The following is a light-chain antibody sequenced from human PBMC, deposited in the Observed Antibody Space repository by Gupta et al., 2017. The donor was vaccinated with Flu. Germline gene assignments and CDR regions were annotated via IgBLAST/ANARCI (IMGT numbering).Light chain of an antibody. V-gene: IGLV1-47*01. CDR3: AAWDDSLSGWV. CDR1: SSNIGSNY. Sequence: QSVLTQPPSASGTPGHRVTISCSGSSSNIGSNYVYWYQQHPGTAPKLLINRNNQRPSGVPDRFAGSKSGTSASLAISGLRSEDEADYYCAAWDDSLSGWVFGGGTKLTVL. J-gene: IGLJ3*02. CDR2: RNN.